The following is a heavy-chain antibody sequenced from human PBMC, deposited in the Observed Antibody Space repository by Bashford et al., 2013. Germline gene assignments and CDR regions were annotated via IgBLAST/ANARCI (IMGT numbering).Heavy chain of an antibody. Sequence: SSETLSLTCTVSGGSISSYYWSWIRQPPGKGLEWIGYIYYSGSTNYNPSLKSRVTISVDTSKNQFSLKLSSVTAADTAVYYCARDHRATRFDPWGQGTLVTVSS. CDR2: IYYSGST. CDR3: ARDHRATRFDP. CDR1: GGSISSYY. J-gene: IGHJ5*02. V-gene: IGHV4-59*01.